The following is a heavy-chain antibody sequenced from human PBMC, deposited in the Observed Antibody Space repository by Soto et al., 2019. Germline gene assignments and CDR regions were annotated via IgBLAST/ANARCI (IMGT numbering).Heavy chain of an antibody. CDR2: IIPLFGST. J-gene: IGHJ4*01. CDR1: GDPFSGYS. D-gene: IGHD5-12*01. Sequence: QVQLVQSGAEVKKPGSSVKVSCKASGDPFSGYSISCVRQATGQGLEWMGGIIPLFGSTNYAQRFQDRVTIHADKSTNTDYLELSGLESEDSAVYYCARHLGSGYAPEDYCGLGTLVTDYS. CDR3: ARHLGSGYAPEDY. V-gene: IGHV1-69*14.